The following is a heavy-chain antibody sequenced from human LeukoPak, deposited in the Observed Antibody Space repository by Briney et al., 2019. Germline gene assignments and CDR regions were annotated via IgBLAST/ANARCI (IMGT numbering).Heavy chain of an antibody. J-gene: IGHJ5*02. D-gene: IGHD3-9*01. Sequence: ASVKVSCRASGYTFTSCDINWVRQATGQGLEWMGWMNPNSGNTGYAQKFQGRVTMTRNTSISTAYMELSSLRSEDTAVYYCARGKVNENSWYYAILTGYYQHPGWNWFDPWGQGTLVTVSS. CDR1: GYTFTSCD. V-gene: IGHV1-8*01. CDR3: ARGKVNENSWYYAILTGYYQHPGWNWFDP. CDR2: MNPNSGNT.